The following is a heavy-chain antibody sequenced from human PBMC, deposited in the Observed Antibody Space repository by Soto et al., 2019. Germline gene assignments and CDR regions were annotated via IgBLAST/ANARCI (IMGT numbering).Heavy chain of an antibody. CDR2: MGHSSAAII. D-gene: IGHD2-15*01. V-gene: IGHV3-48*01. CDR3: VRSGREMSGDNWFDP. Sequence: GGSLRLSCAGSGFTFRNYGMNWVRQAPGKGLEWVSYMGHSSAAIIHYADSVEGRFTISRDNVKNLLYLQMNMLRVEDTAVYYCVRSGREMSGDNWFDPWGQGTRVTVSS. J-gene: IGHJ5*02. CDR1: GFTFRNYG.